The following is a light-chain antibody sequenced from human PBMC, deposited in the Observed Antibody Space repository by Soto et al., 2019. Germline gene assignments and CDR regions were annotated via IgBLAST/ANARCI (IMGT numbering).Light chain of an antibody. Sequence: EIVLTQSPGTLPLSPCEGSTLSCRASQSVSSSYLAWYQQKPGQAPRLLIYGASSRATGIPDRFSGSGSGTDFTLTISRLEPEDFAVYYCQQYGSSPRTFGQGTKVDIK. J-gene: IGKJ1*01. CDR1: QSVSSSY. V-gene: IGKV3-20*01. CDR2: GAS. CDR3: QQYGSSPRT.